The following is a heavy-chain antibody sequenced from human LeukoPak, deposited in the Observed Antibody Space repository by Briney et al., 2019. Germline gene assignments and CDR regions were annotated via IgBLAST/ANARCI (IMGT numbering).Heavy chain of an antibody. Sequence: SETLSLTCTVSGGSISSSSYYWGWIRQPPGKGLEWIGSIYYSGSTYYNPSLKSRVTISVDTSKNQFSLKLSSVTAADTAVYYCARTRPQDPLSGPWYFDLWGRGTLVTVSS. CDR1: GGSISSSSYY. D-gene: IGHD3-10*01. J-gene: IGHJ2*01. CDR2: IYYSGST. CDR3: ARTRPQDPLSGPWYFDL. V-gene: IGHV4-39*07.